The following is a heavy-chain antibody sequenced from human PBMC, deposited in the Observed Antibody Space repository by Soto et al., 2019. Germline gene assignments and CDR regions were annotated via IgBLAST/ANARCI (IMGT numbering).Heavy chain of an antibody. CDR2: ISGGGTTT. Sequence: EVHLVESGGDLVQPGGSLRLSCAASGFSFSSFSMNWVRQAPGKGLEWVSYISGGGTTTYYADSVKGRFTISRDGAKNSLYLQMNSLQAEDTAVYYCDRLGDYGSGSYWGQGTLVTVSS. CDR3: DRLGDYGSGSY. CDR1: GFSFSSFS. V-gene: IGHV3-48*04. J-gene: IGHJ4*02. D-gene: IGHD3-10*01.